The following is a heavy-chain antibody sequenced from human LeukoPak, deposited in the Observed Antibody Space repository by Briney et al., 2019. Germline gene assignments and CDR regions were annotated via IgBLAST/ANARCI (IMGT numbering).Heavy chain of an antibody. CDR3: ARDTDGGYPAFDY. D-gene: IGHD5-12*01. CDR1: GGTFSSYA. J-gene: IGHJ4*02. V-gene: IGHV1-18*01. Sequence: ASVKVSCKASGGTFSSYAINWVRQAPGQGLEWMGWISAYNGNTNYAQKLQGRVTTTTDTSTSTAYMELRSLRSDDTAVYYCARDTDGGYPAFDYWDQGTLVTVSS. CDR2: ISAYNGNT.